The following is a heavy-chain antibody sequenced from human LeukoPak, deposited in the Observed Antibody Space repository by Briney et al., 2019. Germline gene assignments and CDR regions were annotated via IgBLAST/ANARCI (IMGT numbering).Heavy chain of an antibody. CDR1: GFTFSSYA. CDR2: ISYDGSNK. CDR3: ARAKLPTFYYYGMDV. V-gene: IGHV3-30*04. D-gene: IGHD4-23*01. Sequence: GGSLRLSCAASGFTFSSYAMHWVRQAPGKGLEWVAVISYDGSNKYYADSVKGRFTISRDNSKNTLYLQMNSLRAEDTAVYYCARAKLPTFYYYGMDVWGQGTTVTVSS. J-gene: IGHJ6*02.